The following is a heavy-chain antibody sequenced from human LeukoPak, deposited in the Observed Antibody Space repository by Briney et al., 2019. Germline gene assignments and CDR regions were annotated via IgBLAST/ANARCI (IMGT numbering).Heavy chain of an antibody. Sequence: EASVKVSCKASGGTFSSYAISWVRQAPGQGLEWMGGIIPIFGTANYAQKFQGRVTITTDESASTAYMELSSLRSEDTAVYYCARGYGSGSYWWFGPWGQGTLVTVSS. V-gene: IGHV1-69*05. J-gene: IGHJ5*02. CDR1: GGTFSSYA. CDR3: ARGYGSGSYWWFGP. CDR2: IIPIFGTA. D-gene: IGHD3-10*01.